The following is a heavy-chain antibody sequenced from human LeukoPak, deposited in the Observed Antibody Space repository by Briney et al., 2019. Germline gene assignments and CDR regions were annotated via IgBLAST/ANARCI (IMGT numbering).Heavy chain of an antibody. V-gene: IGHV4-59*01. CDR2: IYYSGST. CDR3: ARSTTTYCTGGICPNFDF. J-gene: IGHJ4*02. CDR1: GASITSYY. D-gene: IGHD2-8*02. Sequence: SETLSLTCAVSGASITSYYWSWIRQPPGKGLEWIGYIYYSGSTDYNPSLNSRVTISVDTSKNQFSLKLTSVTAADTAVYYCARSTTTYCTGGICPNFDFWGQGTLVTVSS.